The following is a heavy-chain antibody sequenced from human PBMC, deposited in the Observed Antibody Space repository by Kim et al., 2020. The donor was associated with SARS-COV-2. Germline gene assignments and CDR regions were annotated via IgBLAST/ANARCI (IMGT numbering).Heavy chain of an antibody. CDR2: ISYDGSNK. D-gene: IGHD3-10*01. CDR3: ARADLLWFGEGEGAFDI. CDR1: GFTFSSYA. Sequence: GGSLRLSCAASGFTFSSYAMHWVRQAPGKGLEWVAVISYDGSNKYYADSVKGRFTISRDNSKNTLYLQMNSLRAEDTAVYYCARADLLWFGEGEGAFDIWGQGTMVTVSS. V-gene: IGHV3-30*04. J-gene: IGHJ3*02.